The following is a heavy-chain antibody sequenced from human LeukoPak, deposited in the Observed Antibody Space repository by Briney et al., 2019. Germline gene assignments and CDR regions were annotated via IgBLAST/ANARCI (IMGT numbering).Heavy chain of an antibody. CDR2: IYYNGST. CDR1: GGSISSGGYY. D-gene: IGHD3-3*01. V-gene: IGHV4-31*03. CDR3: ARTISLLNWFDP. J-gene: IGHJ5*02. Sequence: SETLSLTCTVSGGSISSGGYYWSWIRQHPGKGLEWIGYIYYNGSTYYNPSLKSRVTISVDTSKNQFSLKLSSVTAADTAVYYCARTISLLNWFDPWGQGTLVTVSS.